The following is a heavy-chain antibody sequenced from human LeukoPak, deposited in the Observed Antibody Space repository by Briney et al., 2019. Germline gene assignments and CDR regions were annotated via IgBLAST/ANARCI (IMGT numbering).Heavy chain of an antibody. CDR1: GFTFSNYA. Sequence: AGGSLRLSCVGSGFTFSNYAMHWARQAPGKGLEWVAVITYDGNNKYYADSVKGRFTISRDNSKDTLYVQMNSLRTEDTAVYYCARGAYSSSWSFSPWGQGTLVTVFS. CDR3: ARGAYSSSWSFSP. V-gene: IGHV3-30-3*01. D-gene: IGHD6-13*01. CDR2: ITYDGNNK. J-gene: IGHJ5*02.